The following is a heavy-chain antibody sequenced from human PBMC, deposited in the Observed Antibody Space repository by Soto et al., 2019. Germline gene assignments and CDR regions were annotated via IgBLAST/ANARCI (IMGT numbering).Heavy chain of an antibody. CDR2: IWYDGSNK. D-gene: IGHD5-12*01. CDR3: ERDYRPSVYSGYVLDC. CDR1: GFTFSSYG. V-gene: IGHV3-33*01. Sequence: QVQLVESGGGVVQPGRSLRLSCAASGFTFSSYGMHWVRQAPGKGLEWVAVIWYDGSNKYYADSVKGRFTISRDNYKKTLYIQMNSLRAEDTAVYYCERDYRPSVYSGYVLDCWGQGTLVTVSS. J-gene: IGHJ4*02.